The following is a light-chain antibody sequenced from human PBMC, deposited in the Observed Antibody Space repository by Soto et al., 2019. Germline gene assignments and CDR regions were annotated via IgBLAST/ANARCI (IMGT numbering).Light chain of an antibody. CDR2: DASN. CDR1: QSISNC. V-gene: IGKV1-5*01. Sequence: DIQMTQSPSTLSASVGDRVTITCRASQSISNCLAWYQQKPGKAPKLLIYDASNSLVGGLESRFSGSGSGTEFTLTISNLQPDDFATYYCQQYNSYITFGGGTKV. J-gene: IGKJ4*01. CDR3: QQYNSYIT.